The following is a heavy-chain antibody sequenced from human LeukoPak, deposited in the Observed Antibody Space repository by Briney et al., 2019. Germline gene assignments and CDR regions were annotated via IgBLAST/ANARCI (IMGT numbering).Heavy chain of an antibody. D-gene: IGHD4-17*01. Sequence: SGPALVHPTRPRTLTCTFSGFSLSTGGRCGHWMRQPLVKAPEWLGLTDWSDNKYYSTSLKTRLSVSKDTSKHQVVLTMANMDPVDTATYYCARSDTVTIFDYWGQGTLVTVCS. V-gene: IGHV2-70*13. CDR3: ARSDTVTIFDY. CDR1: GFSLSTGGRC. J-gene: IGHJ4*02. CDR2: TDWSDNK.